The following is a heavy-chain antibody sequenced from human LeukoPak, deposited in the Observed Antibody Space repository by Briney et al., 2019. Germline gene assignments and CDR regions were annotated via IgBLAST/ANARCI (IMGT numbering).Heavy chain of an antibody. J-gene: IGHJ3*02. CDR1: GGAISSYY. V-gene: IGHV4-59*01. CDR3: ARGLPNDDAFDI. Sequence: NPSETLSLTCTVSGGAISSYYWSWIRQHPGKRLEWIGYIYYSGSTNYNPSLKSRVTISVDTSKNQCSLKLSSVTAADTAVYYCARGLPNDDAFDIWGQGTMVTVSS. CDR2: IYYSGST. D-gene: IGHD2-2*01.